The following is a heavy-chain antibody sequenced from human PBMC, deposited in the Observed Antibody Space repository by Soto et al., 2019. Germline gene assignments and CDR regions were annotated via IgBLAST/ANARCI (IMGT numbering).Heavy chain of an antibody. V-gene: IGHV3-23*01. CDR1: GFTFSSYA. CDR3: AKDPGGDGVRAY. D-gene: IGHD3-16*01. CDR2: ISGSGGST. Sequence: EVQLLESGGGLVQPGGSLRLSCAASGFTFSSYAMSWVRQAPGKGLEWVSAISGSGGSTYYADSVKGRFTISRDDSKNTLYLQMNSLRAEDTAVYYCAKDPGGDGVRAYWGQGTLVTVSS. J-gene: IGHJ4*02.